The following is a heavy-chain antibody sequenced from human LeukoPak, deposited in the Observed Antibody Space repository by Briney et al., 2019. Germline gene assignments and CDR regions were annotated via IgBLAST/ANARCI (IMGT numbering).Heavy chain of an antibody. CDR3: ATLRDSSGYYSEDFDY. Sequence: ASVKVSCKVSGYTLTELSMHWVRQAPGKGLEWVGGFDPEDGETIYAQKFQGRVTMTEDTSTDTAYMELSSLRSEDTAVYYCATLRDSSGYYSEDFDYWGQGTLVTVSS. V-gene: IGHV1-24*01. CDR2: FDPEDGET. CDR1: GYTLTELS. J-gene: IGHJ4*02. D-gene: IGHD3-22*01.